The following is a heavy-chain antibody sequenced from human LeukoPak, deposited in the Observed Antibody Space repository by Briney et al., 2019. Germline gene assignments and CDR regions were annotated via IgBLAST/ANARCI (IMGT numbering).Heavy chain of an antibody. Sequence: PGGSLRLSCAASGITVSNYYMTWIRQAPGKGLEWISYISSSGRTIYYADSVKGRFTISRDNAKNSLSLHMNSLRAEDTAVYFCARDLWGSSSFSLDVWGQGTTVTLSS. CDR3: ARDLWGSSSFSLDV. J-gene: IGHJ6*02. CDR1: GITVSNYY. CDR2: ISSSGRTI. V-gene: IGHV3-11*01. D-gene: IGHD6-6*01.